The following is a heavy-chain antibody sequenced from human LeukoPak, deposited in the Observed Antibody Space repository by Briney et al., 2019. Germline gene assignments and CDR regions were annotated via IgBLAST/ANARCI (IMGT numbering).Heavy chain of an antibody. D-gene: IGHD6-13*01. V-gene: IGHV4-59*11. CDR1: GGSISSHY. CDR2: IYFSGST. Sequence: SETLSLTCTVSGGSISSHYWSWIRQPPGKGLEWIGYIYFSGSTNYNPSLKSRVTISVDTSKNQFSLKLSSVTAADTAVYYCARDFGSIAAAGHMDVWGKGTTVTVSS. J-gene: IGHJ6*03. CDR3: ARDFGSIAAAGHMDV.